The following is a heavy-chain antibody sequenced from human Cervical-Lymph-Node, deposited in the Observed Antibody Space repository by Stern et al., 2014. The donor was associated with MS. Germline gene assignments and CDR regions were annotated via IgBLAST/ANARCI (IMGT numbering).Heavy chain of an antibody. Sequence: VQLVQSGAELIRPGESLKISCKGSGYKFSIYWIAWVRQMPGKGLEWMGIIYPGYSETRYSPSSQGQVTMSSDKSTSTAYLQWSSLNASDTAMYFCARQTTAWASDVWGQGTLVTVSS. V-gene: IGHV5-51*01. D-gene: IGHD1-14*01. CDR2: IYPGYSET. J-gene: IGHJ4*02. CDR3: ARQTTAWASDV. CDR1: GYKFSIYW.